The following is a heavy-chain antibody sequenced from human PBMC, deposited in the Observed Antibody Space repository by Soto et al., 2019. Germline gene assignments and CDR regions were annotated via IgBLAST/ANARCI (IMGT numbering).Heavy chain of an antibody. CDR1: GFTFSSYA. J-gene: IGHJ3*02. V-gene: IGHV3-64D*06. CDR2: ISSNGGST. Sequence: PGGSLRLSCSASGFTFSSYAMHWVRQAPGKGLEYVSAISSNGGSTYYADSVKGRFTISRDNSKNTLYLQMSSLRAEDTAVYYCVKDIKHYYDSSGYPKWSLGAFDIWGQGTMVTVSS. D-gene: IGHD3-22*01. CDR3: VKDIKHYYDSSGYPKWSLGAFDI.